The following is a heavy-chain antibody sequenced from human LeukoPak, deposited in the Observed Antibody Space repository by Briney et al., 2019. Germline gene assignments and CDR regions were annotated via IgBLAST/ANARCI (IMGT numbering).Heavy chain of an antibody. Sequence: GGSLRLSCAASGFTFNSYAMSWVRQAPGKGLEWVSSISGSGGSTYYADSVKGRFTISRDNSKNTLYLQMNSLRAEDTAVYYCAKVLGATLSYFDYWGQGTLVTVSS. V-gene: IGHV3-23*01. CDR2: ISGSGGST. J-gene: IGHJ4*02. D-gene: IGHD1-26*01. CDR1: GFTFNSYA. CDR3: AKVLGATLSYFDY.